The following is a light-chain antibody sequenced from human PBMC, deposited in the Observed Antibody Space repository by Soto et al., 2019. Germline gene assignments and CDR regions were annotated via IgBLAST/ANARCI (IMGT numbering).Light chain of an antibody. CDR2: EVN. Sequence: QSALTQPPSASGSPGQSVTISCTGTSSDVGGYKFVSWYQQYPGKVPKLMVYEVNKRPSGVPDRFSGSKSGNTASLTVSGLQADDEADYYCTSYAGGNNVFGTGTKVTVL. CDR1: SSDVGGYKF. V-gene: IGLV2-8*01. J-gene: IGLJ1*01. CDR3: TSYAGGNNV.